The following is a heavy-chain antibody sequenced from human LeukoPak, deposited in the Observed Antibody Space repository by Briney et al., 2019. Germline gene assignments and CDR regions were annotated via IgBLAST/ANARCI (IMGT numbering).Heavy chain of an antibody. J-gene: IGHJ1*01. CDR2: INQDGSEK. Sequence: AGGSLGLSCAASGFTFSSYWLSWVRQAPGKGLEWVANINQDGSEKYYVDSVKGRFTISRDNAKSSLYLQMNSLRAEDTAVYYCARRYCSGGSCYSGYFQHWGQGTLVTVSS. CDR1: GFTFSSYW. V-gene: IGHV3-7*05. CDR3: ARRYCSGGSCYSGYFQH. D-gene: IGHD2-15*01.